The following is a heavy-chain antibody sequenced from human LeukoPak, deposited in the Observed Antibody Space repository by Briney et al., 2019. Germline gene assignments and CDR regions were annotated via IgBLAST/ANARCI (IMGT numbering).Heavy chain of an antibody. V-gene: IGHV3-21*01. J-gene: IGHJ5*02. D-gene: IGHD2-21*02. CDR1: GFTFSSYS. Sequence: GSLRLSCAASGFTFSSYSMNWVRQAPGKGLEWVSSISSSSSYIYYADSVKGRFTISRDNAKNSLYLQMNSLRAEDTAVYYCARGLVTAIADWFDPWGQGTLVTVSS. CDR2: ISSSSSYI. CDR3: ARGLVTAIADWFDP.